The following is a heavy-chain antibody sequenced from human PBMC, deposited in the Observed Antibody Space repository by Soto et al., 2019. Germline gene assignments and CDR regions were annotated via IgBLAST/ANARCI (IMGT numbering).Heavy chain of an antibody. CDR2: INPNSCGT. CDR3: ASTLLSGSVDSYYYYGMDV. V-gene: IGHV1-2*02. J-gene: IGHJ6*02. D-gene: IGHD1-26*01. CDR1: GYTFTGYY. Sequence: AVKGYCKASGYTFTGYYIHWVRQAPGQGLEWMGWINPNSCGTNYAQKFQGRVTMTRDTSISTAYMELNSLRSEDTAMYYCASTLLSGSVDSYYYYGMDVWGQGTTVTVYS.